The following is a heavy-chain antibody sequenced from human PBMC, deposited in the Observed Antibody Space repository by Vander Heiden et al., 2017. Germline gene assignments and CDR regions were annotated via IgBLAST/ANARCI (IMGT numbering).Heavy chain of an antibody. Sequence: GFTFRTHGMHWVRQAPGKGLERVAAIWNDGSNEYYADSVKGRFTISRDNSRNTLYLQMNSLRAEDTAVYYCARGNYNYYCGMDVWGQGTTVTVSS. J-gene: IGHJ6*02. CDR1: GFTFRTHG. V-gene: IGHV3-33*01. D-gene: IGHD3-10*01. CDR3: ARGNYNYYCGMDV. CDR2: IWNDGSNE.